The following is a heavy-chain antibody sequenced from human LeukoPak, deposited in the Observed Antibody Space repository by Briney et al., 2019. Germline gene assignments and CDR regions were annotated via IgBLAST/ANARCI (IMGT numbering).Heavy chain of an antibody. V-gene: IGHV1-2*02. CDR3: ARQRFTTRAYAGNWFDP. CDR2: INPNSGGT. D-gene: IGHD3-16*01. J-gene: IGHJ5*02. Sequence: ASVKVSCKASGYTFTGYYMHWVRQVPGQGLEWMGWINPNSGGTNYAQKFQGRVTMTRDKSISTAYLQWSSLKASDTAMYYCARQRFTTRAYAGNWFDPWGQGTLVTVSS. CDR1: GYTFTGYY.